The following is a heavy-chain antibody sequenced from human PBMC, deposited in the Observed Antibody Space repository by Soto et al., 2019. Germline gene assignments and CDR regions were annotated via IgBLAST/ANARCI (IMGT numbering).Heavy chain of an antibody. CDR2: MNPNSGNT. CDR3: ARAQVGGFPYYYYYGMDV. D-gene: IGHD1-26*01. Sequence: QVQLVQSGAEVKKPGASVKVSCKASGYTFTSYDINWVRQATGQGLEWMGWMNPNSGNTGYAQKFQGRVTSTRNISISTAYMELSRLSSEDTAVYYCARAQVGGFPYYYYYGMDVWGQGTTVTVSS. CDR1: GYTFTSYD. V-gene: IGHV1-8*01. J-gene: IGHJ6*02.